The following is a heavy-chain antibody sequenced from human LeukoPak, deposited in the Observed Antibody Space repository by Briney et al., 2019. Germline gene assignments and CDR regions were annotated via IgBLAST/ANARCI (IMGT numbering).Heavy chain of an antibody. CDR3: AREWGVYYDSSGYPPDDAFDI. V-gene: IGHV4-31*11. CDR1: GGSISSGTHY. CDR2: IYYSGST. J-gene: IGHJ3*02. Sequence: SETLSLTCAVSGGSISSGTHYWNWIRQHPGKGLEWIGYIYYSGSTYYNPSLKSRVTISVDTSKNQFSLKLSSVTAADTAVYYCAREWGVYYDSSGYPPDDAFDIWGQGTMVTVSS. D-gene: IGHD3-22*01.